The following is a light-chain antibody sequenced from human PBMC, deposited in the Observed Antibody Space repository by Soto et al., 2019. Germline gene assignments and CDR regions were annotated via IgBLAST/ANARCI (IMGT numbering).Light chain of an antibody. CDR2: GAS. CDR3: QQYNNGRT. Sequence: EIVMTQSPSTLSVSPGERATLSCRASQSVSSKLAWYQQKPGQAPRLLIYGASTRATGIPARFSGSGSGTEFTLTISSLQSEDFAVYYCQQYNNGRTFGGGTKVDIK. J-gene: IGKJ4*01. V-gene: IGKV3-15*01. CDR1: QSVSSK.